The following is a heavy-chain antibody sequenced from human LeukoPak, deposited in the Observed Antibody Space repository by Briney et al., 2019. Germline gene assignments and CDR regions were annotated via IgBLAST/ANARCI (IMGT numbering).Heavy chain of an antibody. Sequence: ASVKVSCKASGCTFTSYGISWVRQAPGQGLEWMGWIGAYNGNTNYAQKLQGRVTMTTDTSTSTAYMELGSLRSDDTAVYYCARGRTSYSSSWYNYYYMDVWGKGTTVTISS. CDR3: ARGRTSYSSSWYNYYYMDV. CDR2: IGAYNGNT. CDR1: GCTFTSYG. J-gene: IGHJ6*03. V-gene: IGHV1-18*01. D-gene: IGHD6-13*01.